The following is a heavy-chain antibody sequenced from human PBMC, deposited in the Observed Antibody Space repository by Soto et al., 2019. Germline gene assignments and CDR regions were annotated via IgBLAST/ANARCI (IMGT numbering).Heavy chain of an antibody. CDR2: IIPILGLA. CDR1: GGTFSSYT. CDR3: AREVNTVTTMTHWFDP. D-gene: IGHD4-4*01. Sequence: GASVKVSCKASGGTFSSYTISWVRQAPGQGLEWMGRIIPILGLANYAQKFQGRVTITADKSTSTAYMELSSLRSEDTAVYYCAREVNTVTTMTHWFDPWGQGTLVTVSS. J-gene: IGHJ5*02. V-gene: IGHV1-69*04.